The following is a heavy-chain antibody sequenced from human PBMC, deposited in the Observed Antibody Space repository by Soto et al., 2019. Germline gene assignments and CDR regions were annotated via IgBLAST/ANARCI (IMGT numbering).Heavy chain of an antibody. CDR1: GFTFSSYG. Sequence: QVQLVESGGGVVQPGRSLRLSCAASGFTFSSYGMHWVRQAPGKGLEWVAVIWYDGSNKYYADSVKGRFTISRDNSKNTLYLKMNSLRAEDTAVYYCARGGSSGWYLRFDYWGQGTLVTVSS. D-gene: IGHD6-19*01. CDR3: ARGGSSGWYLRFDY. J-gene: IGHJ4*02. CDR2: IWYDGSNK. V-gene: IGHV3-33*01.